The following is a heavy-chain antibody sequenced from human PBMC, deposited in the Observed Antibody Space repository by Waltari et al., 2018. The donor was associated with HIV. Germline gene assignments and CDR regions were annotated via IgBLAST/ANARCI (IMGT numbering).Heavy chain of an antibody. V-gene: IGHV3-23*01. Sequence: EVQLLESGGGLVQPGGSLRLSCAASGFTFSSYAMSWVRQAPGKGLEWVIAISGSGGSKYYADSVKGRFTISRDNSKNTLYLQMNSLRAEDTAVYYCAKRPGQQLNPNGESWGQGTLVTVSS. CDR1: GFTFSSYA. CDR2: ISGSGGSK. CDR3: AKRPGQQLNPNGES. D-gene: IGHD6-13*01. J-gene: IGHJ5*02.